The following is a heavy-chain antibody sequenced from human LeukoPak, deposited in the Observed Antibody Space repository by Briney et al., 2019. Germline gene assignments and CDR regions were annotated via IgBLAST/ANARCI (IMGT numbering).Heavy chain of an antibody. D-gene: IGHD2-15*01. CDR2: IKQDGSEK. CDR3: ARDEDTPYFDY. J-gene: IGHJ4*02. V-gene: IGHV3-7*01. CDR1: GFTFSSNW. Sequence: PGGSLRLSCAASGFTFSSNWMSWVRQAPGKGMEWVANIKQDGSEKYYVDSVKGRFTISRDNAKNSLYLQMNSLRAEDTAVCFCARDEDTPYFDYWGQGTLVTVSS.